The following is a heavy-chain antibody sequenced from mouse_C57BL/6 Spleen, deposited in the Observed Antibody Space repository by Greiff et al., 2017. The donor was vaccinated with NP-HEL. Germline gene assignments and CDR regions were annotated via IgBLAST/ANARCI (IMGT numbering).Heavy chain of an antibody. D-gene: IGHD2-1*01. CDR3: ARDPYGNYGYFDV. CDR1: GFTFSSYA. V-gene: IGHV5-4*01. Sequence: EVQLVESGGGLVKPGGSLKLSCAASGFTFSSYAMSWVRQTPEKRLEWVATISDGGSYTYYPDNVKGRFTISRDNAKNNLYLQMSHLKSEDTAMYYCARDPYGNYGYFDVWGTGTTVTVSS. J-gene: IGHJ1*03. CDR2: ISDGGSYT.